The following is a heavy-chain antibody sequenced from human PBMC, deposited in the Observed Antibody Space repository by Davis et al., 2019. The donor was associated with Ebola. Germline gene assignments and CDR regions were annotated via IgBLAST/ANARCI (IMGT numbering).Heavy chain of an antibody. V-gene: IGHV1-2*02. Sequence: ASVKVSCKVSGYTLTELSMHWVRQAPGKGLEWMGWINPNSGGTNYAQKFQGRVTLTRDTSISTAYMGLSRLRSDDTAVYYCARLGDCSSTSCYPEGYYYYGMDVWGQGTTVTVSS. CDR2: INPNSGGT. CDR3: ARLGDCSSTSCYPEGYYYYGMDV. CDR1: GYTLTELS. D-gene: IGHD2-2*01. J-gene: IGHJ6*02.